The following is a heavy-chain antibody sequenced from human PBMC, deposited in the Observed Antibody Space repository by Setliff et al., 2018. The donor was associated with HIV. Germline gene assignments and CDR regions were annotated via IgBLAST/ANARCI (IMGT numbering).Heavy chain of an antibody. J-gene: IGHJ4*02. Sequence: SETLSLTCAVPGYSISSGYYWGWIRQPPGKGLEWIGSIYYSGSTYYNPSLNRRVTISVDASKNQFSLKLSSVTAADTAVYYCASLPPLYDSSGYYFDYWGQGTLVTVSS. V-gene: IGHV4-38-2*01. D-gene: IGHD3-22*01. CDR2: IYYSGST. CDR3: ASLPPLYDSSGYYFDY. CDR1: GYSISSGYY.